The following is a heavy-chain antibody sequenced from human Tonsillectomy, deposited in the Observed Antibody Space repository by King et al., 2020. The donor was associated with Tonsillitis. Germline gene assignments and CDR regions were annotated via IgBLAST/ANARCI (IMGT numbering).Heavy chain of an antibody. V-gene: IGHV5-51*03. J-gene: IGHJ4*02. CDR2: IYPGDSDT. D-gene: IGHD6-6*01. CDR1: GYSFSNYW. Sequence: QLVQSGAEVKKPGESLRISCKGSGYSFSNYWIGWVRQVPGKGLEWMGVIYPGDSDTRYSPSFQGQVTISADESLSTAYLQWRSLKASDTAMYFCARRGIAARRGEFDSWGQGTLVTVSS. CDR3: ARRGIAARRGEFDS.